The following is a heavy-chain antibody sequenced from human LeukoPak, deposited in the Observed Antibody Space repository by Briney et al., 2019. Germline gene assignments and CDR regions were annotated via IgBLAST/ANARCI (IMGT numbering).Heavy chain of an antibody. Sequence: GGSLRLSCAASGFTVSSNYMSWVRQAPGKGLEWVSVIYSGGSTYYADSVKGRFTISRDNSKNTLYLQMNSLRAEDTAVYYCAKVNSKRVLYAFDIWGQGTMVTVSS. J-gene: IGHJ3*02. CDR1: GFTVSSNY. CDR2: IYSGGST. CDR3: AKVNSKRVLYAFDI. D-gene: IGHD4-11*01. V-gene: IGHV3-53*01.